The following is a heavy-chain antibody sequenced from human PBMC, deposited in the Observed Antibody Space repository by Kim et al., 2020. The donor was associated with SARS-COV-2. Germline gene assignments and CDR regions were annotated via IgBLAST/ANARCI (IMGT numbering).Heavy chain of an antibody. V-gene: IGHV4-34*01. Sequence: SETLSLTCAVYGGSFSGYYWSWIRQPPGKGLEWIGEINHSGSTNYNPSLKSRVTISVDTSKNQFSLKLSSVTAADTAVYYCARGGSGYDFWSGYNWFDPWGQGTLVTVSS. J-gene: IGHJ5*02. D-gene: IGHD3-3*01. CDR3: ARGGSGYDFWSGYNWFDP. CDR1: GGSFSGYY. CDR2: INHSGST.